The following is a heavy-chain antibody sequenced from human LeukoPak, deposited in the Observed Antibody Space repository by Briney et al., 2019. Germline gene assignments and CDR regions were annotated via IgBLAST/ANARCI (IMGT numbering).Heavy chain of an antibody. CDR2: ISGDGGSK. CDR3: EKDQNNRGSSRYYYYGMAV. Sequence: GSLRLSCAASGFTFDDYAMHWVRQAPGKGLEWVSLISGDGGSKDYADSVKGRFTISRDNSKNSLYLQMNGLRSEDTALYYCEKDQNNRGSSRYYYYGMAVGGKGTTVPVPS. J-gene: IGHJ6*04. CDR1: GFTFDDYA. D-gene: IGHD1-26*01. V-gene: IGHV3-43*02.